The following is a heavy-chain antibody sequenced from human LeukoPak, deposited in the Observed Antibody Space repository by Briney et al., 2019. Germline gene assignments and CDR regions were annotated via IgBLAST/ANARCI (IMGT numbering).Heavy chain of an antibody. CDR3: ASGFSSSPYFDY. D-gene: IGHD6-6*01. V-gene: IGHV3-21*01. Sequence: PGGSLRLSCAASGFTFSTYYMNWVRQAPGKGLEWVSFITGSSSYIYHTDSVKGRFTISRDNAKNSLFLQMNSLRDEDTAVYYCASGFSSSPYFDYWGQGTLVTVSS. CDR1: GFTFSTYY. J-gene: IGHJ4*02. CDR2: ITGSSSYI.